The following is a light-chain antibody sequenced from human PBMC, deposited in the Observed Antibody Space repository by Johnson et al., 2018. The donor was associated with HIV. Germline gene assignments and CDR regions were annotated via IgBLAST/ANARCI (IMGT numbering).Light chain of an antibody. CDR1: SSNIGSNT. V-gene: IGLV1-44*01. CDR3: AAWDDSLNGPYV. CDR2: SNN. Sequence: QSVLTQPPSASGTPVQRVTISCSGSSSNIGSNTVNWYQQLPGTAPKLLIYSNNQRPSGVPDRFSGSKSGTSASLAISGLQSEDEADYYCAAWDDSLNGPYVFGTGTKVTVI. J-gene: IGLJ1*01.